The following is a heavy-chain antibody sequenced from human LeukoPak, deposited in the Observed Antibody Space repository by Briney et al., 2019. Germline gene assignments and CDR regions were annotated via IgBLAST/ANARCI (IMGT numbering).Heavy chain of an antibody. Sequence: GGSLRLSCAASGFTFDDYAMHWVRQAPGKGLEWASGISWNSGSIGYADSVKGRFTISRDNAKNSLYLQMNSLRAEDMALYYCAKDIGYYGSGLFDYWGQGTLVTVSS. CDR3: AKDIGYYGSGLFDY. CDR2: ISWNSGSI. V-gene: IGHV3-9*03. CDR1: GFTFDDYA. D-gene: IGHD3-10*01. J-gene: IGHJ4*02.